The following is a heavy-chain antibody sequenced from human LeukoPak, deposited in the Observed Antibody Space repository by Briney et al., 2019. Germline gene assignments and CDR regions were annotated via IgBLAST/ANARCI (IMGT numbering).Heavy chain of an antibody. CDR2: ISSSSSYI. V-gene: IGHV3-21*01. J-gene: IGHJ4*02. CDR1: GFTFSRYS. D-gene: IGHD3-10*01. Sequence: GGSLRLSCAASGFTFSRYSMNWVREAPGKGLEWVSSISSSSSYIYYADSVKGRFTISRDNAKNPLYLQMNSLRAEDTAVYYCARDPGATPSGYWGQGTLVTVSS. CDR3: ARDPGATPSGY.